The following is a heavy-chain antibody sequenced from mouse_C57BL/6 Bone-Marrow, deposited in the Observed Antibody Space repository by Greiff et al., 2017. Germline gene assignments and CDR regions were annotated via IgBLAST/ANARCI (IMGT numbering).Heavy chain of an antibody. Sequence: QVQLQQPGAELVRPGTSVKLSCKASGYTFTSYWMHWVKQRPGQGLEWIGVIYPSDSYTNYNQKLKGKATLTVATSSSTAYMQLSSLTSEDSAVYYCASGWGYAMDYWGQGTSVTVSS. V-gene: IGHV1-59*01. CDR1: GYTFTSYW. CDR2: IYPSDSYT. CDR3: ASGWGYAMDY. D-gene: IGHD1-1*02. J-gene: IGHJ4*01.